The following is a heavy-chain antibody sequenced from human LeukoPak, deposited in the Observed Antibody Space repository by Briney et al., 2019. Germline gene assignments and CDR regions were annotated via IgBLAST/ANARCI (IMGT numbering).Heavy chain of an antibody. CDR3: AKNTHDGDYEPGLLGFDY. J-gene: IGHJ4*02. CDR1: GFTFSSYA. V-gene: IGHV3-23*01. D-gene: IGHD4-17*01. Sequence: GGSLRLSCAASGFTFSSYAMSWVRQAPGKGLEWVSAISGSGGSTYYADSVKGRFTISRDNSKNTLSLQMNSLRAEDTAVYYCAKNTHDGDYEPGLLGFDYWGQGTLVTVSS. CDR2: ISGSGGST.